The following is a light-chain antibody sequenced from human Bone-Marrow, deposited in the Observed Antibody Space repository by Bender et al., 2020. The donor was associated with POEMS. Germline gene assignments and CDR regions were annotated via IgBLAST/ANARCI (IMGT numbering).Light chain of an antibody. CDR3: AVWDDSLNGWV. CDR2: SSH. J-gene: IGLJ3*02. CDR1: RSNIGAHA. Sequence: QSALTQPPSVSGTPGQRVTISCSGSRSNIGAHAVNWYQHLPGTAPKLLIYSSHRRPSEVPDRFSGSRSGTSASLAISGLQSEDEADYYCAVWDDSLNGWVFGGGTKLTVL. V-gene: IGLV1-44*01.